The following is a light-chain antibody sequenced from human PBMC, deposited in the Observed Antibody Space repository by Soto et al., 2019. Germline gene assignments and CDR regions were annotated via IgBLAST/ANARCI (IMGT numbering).Light chain of an antibody. CDR3: SSYTTTDPYV. V-gene: IGLV2-14*01. Sequence: QSALTQPASVSGSPGQSITISCTGTSSDVGAYDYVSWYQQHPGKAPKYLIYEVSNRPSGVSDRFSGSKSGTTASLTISGLQAEDEADYYCSSYTTTDPYVFGTGTKFTVL. CDR2: EVS. CDR1: SSDVGAYDY. J-gene: IGLJ1*01.